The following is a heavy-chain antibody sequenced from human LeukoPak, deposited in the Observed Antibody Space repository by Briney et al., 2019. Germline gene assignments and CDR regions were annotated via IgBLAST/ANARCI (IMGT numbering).Heavy chain of an antibody. J-gene: IGHJ1*01. Sequence: GGSLRLSCAASGFTFRTSGMHWVRQAPGKGLEWVAVISYDGSNKYCADSVKGRFTISRDNSKNTLYLQMNSLRAEDTAVYYCARQQYYGSGSYIQHWGQGTLVTVSS. CDR2: ISYDGSNK. D-gene: IGHD3-10*01. CDR3: ARQQYYGSGSYIQH. CDR1: GFTFRTSG. V-gene: IGHV3-30*03.